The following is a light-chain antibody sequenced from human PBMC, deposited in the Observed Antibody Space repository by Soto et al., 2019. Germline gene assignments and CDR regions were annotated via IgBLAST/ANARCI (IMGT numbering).Light chain of an antibody. CDR1: STDIGGFDS. Sequence: QSALTQPASVSASPGQSITISCTGTSTDIGGFDSVSWYQQHPGKAPKLMIYDVTDRPSGVSNRFSGSKSGDTASLTISGLQAEDEADYSCRSYTPSSPLVFGGGTKLTVL. V-gene: IGLV2-14*01. CDR2: DVT. CDR3: RSYTPSSPLV. J-gene: IGLJ2*01.